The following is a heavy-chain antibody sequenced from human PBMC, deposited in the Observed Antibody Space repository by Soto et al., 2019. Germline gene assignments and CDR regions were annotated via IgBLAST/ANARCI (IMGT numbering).Heavy chain of an antibody. J-gene: IGHJ3*02. Sequence: QVQLVESGGGVVQPGRSLRLSCAASGFTFSSYGMHWVHQAPGKGLEWVAVISYDGSNKYYADSVKGRFTISRDNSKNTWYLQMNSQRAEDTAVYYCAKDLGFDDYGDSYEAFEIWGQGTMVTVSS. CDR2: ISYDGSNK. CDR1: GFTFSSYG. CDR3: AKDLGFDDYGDSYEAFEI. V-gene: IGHV3-30*18. D-gene: IGHD4-17*01.